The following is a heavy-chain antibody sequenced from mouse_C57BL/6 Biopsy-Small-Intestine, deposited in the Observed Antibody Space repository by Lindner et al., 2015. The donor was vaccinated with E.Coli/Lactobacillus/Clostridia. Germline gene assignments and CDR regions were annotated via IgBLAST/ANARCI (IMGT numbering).Heavy chain of an antibody. CDR2: IYPRDGST. J-gene: IGHJ1*03. Sequence: QLQESGPELVKPGASVKLSCKASGYTFTSYDINWVKQRPGQGLEWIGWIYPRDGSTKYNEKFKDKATLTVDTSSSTAYMELHSLTSEDSAVYFCARLHFGFDVWGTGTTVTVSS. CDR1: GYTFTSYD. CDR3: ARLHFGFDV. V-gene: IGHV1-85*01.